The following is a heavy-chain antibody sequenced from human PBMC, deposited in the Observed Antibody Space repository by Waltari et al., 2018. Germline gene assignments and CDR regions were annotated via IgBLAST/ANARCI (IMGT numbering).Heavy chain of an antibody. D-gene: IGHD3-3*01. J-gene: IGHJ4*02. CDR3: ARQLWSGYFDRCDY. CDR2: IYYTGNT. Sequence: QVQLQESGPGLVKPSETLSLTCAVSGDSITNGRYSWAWIRQPPGKGLEWIGTIYYTGNTYYNPSLKSRVTISQHMSTNQFSLKLNSVSAADTAVYYCARQLWSGYFDRCDYWGQGTAVTVSS. V-gene: IGHV4-39*01. CDR1: GDSITNGRYS.